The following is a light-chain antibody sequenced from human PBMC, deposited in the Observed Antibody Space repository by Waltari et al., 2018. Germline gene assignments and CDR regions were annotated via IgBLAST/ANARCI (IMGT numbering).Light chain of an antibody. V-gene: IGKV4-1*01. CDR3: QQYYRVPLT. J-gene: IGKJ4*01. CDR2: WSS. Sequence: DIVMTQSPDSLAVSLGERATINCKSSQGILDGSNNWNTLAWYQQKPGQSPTLLSDWSSTRESGVPDRFSGSGSGTDVSLTISRLQAEDVAVYYCQQYYRVPLTFGGGTKIEIK. CDR1: QGILDGSNNWNT.